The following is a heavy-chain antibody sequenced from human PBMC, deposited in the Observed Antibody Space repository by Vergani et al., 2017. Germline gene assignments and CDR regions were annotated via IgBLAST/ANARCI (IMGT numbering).Heavy chain of an antibody. J-gene: IGHJ4*02. V-gene: IGHV3-49*04. CDR2: IRSKAYGGTT. Sequence: VQLVQSGGGLVQPGRSLRLSCTASGFTFGDYAMSWVRQAPGKGLEWVGFIRSKAYGGTTEYAASVKGRFTISRDDSKSIAYLQMNSLKTEDTAVYYCTREYYDFWSGYLDYWSQGSLVFVSS. D-gene: IGHD3-3*01. CDR3: TREYYDFWSGYLDY. CDR1: GFTFGDYA.